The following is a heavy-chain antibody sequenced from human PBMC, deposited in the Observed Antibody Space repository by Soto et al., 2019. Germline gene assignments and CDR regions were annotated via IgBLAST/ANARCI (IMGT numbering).Heavy chain of an antibody. Sequence: QVQLVQSGTEVKEPGASVKVACKASGYTFANYFVHWVRQAPGEGLAWMGPSNPGNRIPKYAVKFQGRVTMTGDTSTNTVYLELSSLRSEDTAVYFCAKDPNYYDFWAGSYYYHGMDVWGQGTTVTVSS. D-gene: IGHD3-3*01. J-gene: IGHJ6*02. V-gene: IGHV1-46*01. CDR2: SNPGNRIP. CDR1: GYTFANYF. CDR3: AKDPNYYDFWAGSYYYHGMDV.